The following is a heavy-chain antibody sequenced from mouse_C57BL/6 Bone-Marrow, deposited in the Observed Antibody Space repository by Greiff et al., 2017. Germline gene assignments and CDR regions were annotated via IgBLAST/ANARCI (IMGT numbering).Heavy chain of an antibody. D-gene: IGHD1-1*01. J-gene: IGHJ2*01. CDR2: IHPDSGSS. Sequence: VQLQQPGAELVKPGASVKLSCKASGYTFTSYWMHWVKQRPGQGLEWIGMIHPDSGSSNYNEKFKSKATLTVDKSSSTAYMQLSSLTSEDSAVYYCARSEDPHYYGSGYWGQGTTLTVSS. V-gene: IGHV1-64*01. CDR1: GYTFTSYW. CDR3: ARSEDPHYYGSGY.